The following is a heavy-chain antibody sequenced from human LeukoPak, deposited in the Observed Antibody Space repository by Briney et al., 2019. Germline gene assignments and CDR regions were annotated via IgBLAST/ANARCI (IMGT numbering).Heavy chain of an antibody. D-gene: IGHD2-15*01. V-gene: IGHV3-64*01. J-gene: IGHJ4*02. CDR1: GFTFSSYA. CDR3: ARYCNDVTCYSGYEY. CDR2: ISTNGGGT. Sequence: RSGGSPRPSCAASGFTFSSYAMHWGRQTPGKGLEYVSAISTNGGGTYYANSVKGRFTISRDNSKNTLYLQMGSLRAEDMAVYFCARYCNDVTCYSGYEYWGQGTLVTVSS.